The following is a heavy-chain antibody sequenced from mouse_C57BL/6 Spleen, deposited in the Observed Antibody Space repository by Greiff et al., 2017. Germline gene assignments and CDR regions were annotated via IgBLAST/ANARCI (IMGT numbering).Heavy chain of an antibody. V-gene: IGHV1-19*01. D-gene: IGHD2-1*01. CDR1: GYTFTDYY. CDR3: ARSMVTTRGFAY. CDR2: INPYNGGT. Sequence: DVHLVESGPVLVKPGASVKMSCKASGYTFTDYYMNWVKQSHGKSLEWIGVINPYNGGTSYNQKFKGQATLTVDESSSTAYMELNSLTSDDSAVYYCARSMVTTRGFAYWGRGTRVTVSA. J-gene: IGHJ3*01.